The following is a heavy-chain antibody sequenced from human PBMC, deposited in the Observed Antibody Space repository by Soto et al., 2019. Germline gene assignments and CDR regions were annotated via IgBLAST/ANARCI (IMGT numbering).Heavy chain of an antibody. CDR1: GGSISSYY. V-gene: IGHV4-59*08. Sequence: TSETLSLTCTVSGGSISSYYWSWIRQPPGKGLEWIGYIYYSGSTNYNPSLKSRVTISVDTPQKLFSLKLSSVTAADTAVYYCARLPYSYSGYDETYFDYWGQGTLVTVSS. D-gene: IGHD5-12*01. CDR2: IYYSGST. J-gene: IGHJ4*02. CDR3: ARLPYSYSGYDETYFDY.